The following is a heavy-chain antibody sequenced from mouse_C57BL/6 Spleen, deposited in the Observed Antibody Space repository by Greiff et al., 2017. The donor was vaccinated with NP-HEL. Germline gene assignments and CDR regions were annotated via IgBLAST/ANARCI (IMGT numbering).Heavy chain of an antibody. CDR2: IYPGDGDT. Sequence: QVHVKQSGAELVKPGASVKISCKASGYAFSSYWMNWVKQRPGKGLEWIGQIYPGDGDTNYNGKFKGKATLTADKSSSTAYMQLSSLTSEDSAVYFCARYRLGDAMDYWGQGTSVTVSS. CDR1: GYAFSSYW. CDR3: ARYRLGDAMDY. J-gene: IGHJ4*01. V-gene: IGHV1-80*01.